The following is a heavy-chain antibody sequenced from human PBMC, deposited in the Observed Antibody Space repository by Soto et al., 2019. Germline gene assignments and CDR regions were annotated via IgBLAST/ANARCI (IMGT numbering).Heavy chain of an antibody. V-gene: IGHV4-59*01. J-gene: IGHJ5*02. CDR3: ARHTTNWWFDP. CDR2: IYYSGST. Sequence: SETLSLTCTVSGGSISSYYWSWIRQPPGKGLEWIGYIYYSGSTNYNPSLKSRVTISVDTSKNQFSLKLSSVTAADTAVYCCARHTTNWWFDPWRQGTLVTVSS. D-gene: IGHD7-27*01. CDR1: GGSISSYY.